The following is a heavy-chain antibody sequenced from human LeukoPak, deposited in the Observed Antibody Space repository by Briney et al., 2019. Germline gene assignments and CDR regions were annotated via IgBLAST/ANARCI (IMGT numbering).Heavy chain of an antibody. V-gene: IGHV3-23*01. CDR3: AKDAPYYYDSSGYGGAFDI. CDR2: ISGSSGNT. CDR1: RFAFSSYA. D-gene: IGHD3-22*01. J-gene: IGHJ3*02. Sequence: HTGGSLRLSCAASRFAFSSYAMTWVRQAPGKGLEWVSTISGSSGNTYYADSVKGRFTISRDNSKNTLYLQINSLRAEDTAVYYCAKDAPYYYDSSGYGGAFDIWGQGTMVTVSS.